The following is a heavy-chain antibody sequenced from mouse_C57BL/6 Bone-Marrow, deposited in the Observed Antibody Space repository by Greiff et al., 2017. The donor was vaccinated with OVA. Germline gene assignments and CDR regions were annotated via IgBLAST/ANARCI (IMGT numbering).Heavy chain of an antibody. CDR2: IDPEDGDT. V-gene: IGHV14-1*01. D-gene: IGHD1-1*01. Sequence: EVQLQQSGAELARPGASVKLSCTASGFNIKDYYMHWVKQRPEQGLEWIGRIDPEDGDTEYAPKFQGKATMTADTSSNTAYLQLSSLTSEDTAVYYCTTSHYYGSSYNFDYWGQGTTLTVSS. J-gene: IGHJ2*01. CDR1: GFNIKDYY. CDR3: TTSHYYGSSYNFDY.